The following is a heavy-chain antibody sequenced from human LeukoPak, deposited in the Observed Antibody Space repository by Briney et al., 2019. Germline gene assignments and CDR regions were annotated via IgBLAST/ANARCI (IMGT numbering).Heavy chain of an antibody. V-gene: IGHV3-48*03. CDR3: ARGASGSYNYGFDY. CDR2: ISSSGSTI. Sequence: GGSLRLSCAASGSTFSSYEMNWVRQAPGKGLEWVSYISSSGSTIYYADSVKGRFTISRDNAKNSLYLQMNSLRAEDTAVYYCARGASGSYNYGFDYWGQGTLVTVSS. J-gene: IGHJ4*02. CDR1: GSTFSSYE. D-gene: IGHD1-26*01.